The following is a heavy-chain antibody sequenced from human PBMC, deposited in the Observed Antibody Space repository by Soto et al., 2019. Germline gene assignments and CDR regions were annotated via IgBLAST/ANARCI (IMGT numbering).Heavy chain of an antibody. J-gene: IGHJ4*02. D-gene: IGHD3-16*02. Sequence: GGSLRLSCAASGFTFSSYWMHWVRQVPEKGLVWVSRINSDGSITNYADAVKGRFTISRDNVKNTLYQQMNSLRAEDTAVYYCVRYPRSVGGSYRPDYWGQGTLVTVS. CDR2: INSDGSIT. V-gene: IGHV3-74*01. CDR3: VRYPRSVGGSYRPDY. CDR1: GFTFSSYW.